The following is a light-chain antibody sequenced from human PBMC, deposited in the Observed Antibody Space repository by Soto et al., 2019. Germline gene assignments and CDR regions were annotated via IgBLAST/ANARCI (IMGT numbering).Light chain of an antibody. V-gene: IGKV3-11*01. J-gene: IGKJ5*01. Sequence: EIVLTHSPATLSLSPGERATLSCRASQSVSSYLAWYQQKPGQAPRLLIYDASNRATGIPARFSGSGSGTDFTLTISSLEPEDFAVYYCLQRSNWPTFGQGTRLEIK. CDR1: QSVSSY. CDR2: DAS. CDR3: LQRSNWPT.